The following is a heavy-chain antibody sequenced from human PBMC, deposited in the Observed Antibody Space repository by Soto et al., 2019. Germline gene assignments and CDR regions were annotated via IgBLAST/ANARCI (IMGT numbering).Heavy chain of an antibody. V-gene: IGHV3-15*01. CDR1: GFTFSNAW. CDR3: TTAAGGDRDYYFDY. CDR2: IKSKTDGGTT. D-gene: IGHD3-10*01. J-gene: IGHJ4*02. Sequence: GGSLRLSCAASGFTFSNAWMSWVRQAPGKGLEWVGRIKSKTDGGTTDYAATVKGRFTILRDDSKNTLYLQMNSLKTEDTAVYYCTTAAGGDRDYYFDYWGQGTLVTVSS.